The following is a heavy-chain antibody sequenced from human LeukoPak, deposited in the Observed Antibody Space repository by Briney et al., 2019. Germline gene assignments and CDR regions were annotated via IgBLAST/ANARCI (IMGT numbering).Heavy chain of an antibody. Sequence: GGSLRLSCAASGFTFSSYAMNWVRQAPGKGLEWVSAISGSGGSTYYADSVKGRFTISRDNSKNTLYLQMNSLRAEDTAVYYCAKTPVPDTAMVMTNWFDPWGQGTLVTVSS. D-gene: IGHD5-18*01. J-gene: IGHJ5*02. CDR2: ISGSGGST. CDR1: GFTFSSYA. V-gene: IGHV3-23*01. CDR3: AKTPVPDTAMVMTNWFDP.